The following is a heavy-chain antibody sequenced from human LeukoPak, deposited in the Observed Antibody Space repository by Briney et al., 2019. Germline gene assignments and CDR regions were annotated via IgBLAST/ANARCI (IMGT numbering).Heavy chain of an antibody. J-gene: IGHJ4*02. V-gene: IGHV3-74*01. CDR1: GFTFSSHW. CDR3: ARVGGLHSYAEFDY. CDR2: INSDGSSI. Sequence: GGSLRLSCAASGFTFSSHWMHWVRQAPGKGLVWVSRINSDGSSISYADSVKGRFTISRDNAKNTLYLQMNSLRAEDTAVYYCARVGGLHSYAEFDYWGQGTLVTVSS. D-gene: IGHD5-18*01.